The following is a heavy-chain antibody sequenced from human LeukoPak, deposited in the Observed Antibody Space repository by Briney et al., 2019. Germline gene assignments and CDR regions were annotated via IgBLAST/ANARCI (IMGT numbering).Heavy chain of an antibody. Sequence: SDTLSHTRTVCVGSNSSRSHYWDWIRHPPGKGLEWVGSIYYSGRTYYNPSLKSRVTISVDTSKNQFSLKLSSVTAADTAVYYCACWELLDLYYFDYWGQGTLVTVSS. V-gene: IGHV4-39*01. CDR1: VGSNSSRSHY. CDR3: ACWELLDLYYFDY. J-gene: IGHJ4*02. D-gene: IGHD1-26*01. CDR2: IYYSGRT.